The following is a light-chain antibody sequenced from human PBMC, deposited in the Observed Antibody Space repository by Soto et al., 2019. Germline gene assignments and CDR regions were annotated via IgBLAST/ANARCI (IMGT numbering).Light chain of an antibody. J-gene: IGLJ2*01. CDR2: EGS. CDR1: SSDVGSYNL. CDR3: CSYAGSVV. Sequence: QSALTQSASVSGSPGPSITISCTGTSSDVGSYNLVSWYQQHPGKAPKLMIYEGSKRPSGVSNRFSGSKSGNTASLTISGLQAEDEADYYCCSYAGSVVFGGGTKLTVL. V-gene: IGLV2-23*01.